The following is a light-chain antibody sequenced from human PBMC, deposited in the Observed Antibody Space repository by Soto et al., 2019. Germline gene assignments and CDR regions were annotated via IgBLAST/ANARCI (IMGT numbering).Light chain of an antibody. J-gene: IGKJ5*01. Sequence: ASVGDRVTITCRASQGISSYLAWYQQKPGKAPKLLIYSASTLQSGVPSRFSGSGSGTEFTLTISSLQPEDCATYYCQQLNSYPRTFGQGTRLXIX. V-gene: IGKV1-9*01. CDR1: QGISSY. CDR2: SAS. CDR3: QQLNSYPRT.